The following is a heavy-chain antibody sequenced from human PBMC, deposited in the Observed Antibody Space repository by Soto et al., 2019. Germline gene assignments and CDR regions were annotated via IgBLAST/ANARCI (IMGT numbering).Heavy chain of an antibody. Sequence: ASVKVSCKASGYTFTGYYMHWVRQAPGQGLEWMGWINPNSGGTNYAQKFQGWVTMTRDTSISTAYMELSRLRSDDTAVYYCARDRLALAAADPRSGMDVWGQGTTVTVSS. D-gene: IGHD6-13*01. CDR3: ARDRLALAAADPRSGMDV. CDR2: INPNSGGT. J-gene: IGHJ6*02. V-gene: IGHV1-2*04. CDR1: GYTFTGYY.